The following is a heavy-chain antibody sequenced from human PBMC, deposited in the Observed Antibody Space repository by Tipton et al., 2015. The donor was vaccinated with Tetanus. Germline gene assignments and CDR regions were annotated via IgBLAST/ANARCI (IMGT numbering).Heavy chain of an antibody. V-gene: IGHV4-31*03. Sequence: TLSLTCTVSGGSISSGGYYWSWIRQHPGKGLEWIGAIYYSGSTYYNPSLKSRVTISVDTSKNQFSLKLNSVTAADTAVYYCARDQARGARGWNYFDSWGQGTLVTVSS. D-gene: IGHD1-26*01. J-gene: IGHJ4*02. CDR2: IYYSGST. CDR3: ARDQARGARGWNYFDS. CDR1: GGSISSGGYY.